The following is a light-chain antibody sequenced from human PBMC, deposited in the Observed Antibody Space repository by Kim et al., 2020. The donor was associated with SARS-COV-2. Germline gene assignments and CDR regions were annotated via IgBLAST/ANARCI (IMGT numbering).Light chain of an antibody. J-gene: IGLJ1*01. CDR2: KDS. CDR1: ALPKQY. CDR3: QSADSSGTYHV. Sequence: PGQTARIICSGDALPKQYAYWYQQKPGQAPVLMIYKDSERPSGIPERFSGSKSGTTVTLTISGVQAEDEADYYCQSADSSGTYHVFGTGTKVTVL. V-gene: IGLV3-25*03.